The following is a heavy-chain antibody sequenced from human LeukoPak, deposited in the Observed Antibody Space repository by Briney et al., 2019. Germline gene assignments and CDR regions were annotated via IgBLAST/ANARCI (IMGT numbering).Heavy chain of an antibody. V-gene: IGHV3-23*01. CDR1: GFTFSSYM. CDR3: ANEGVDCSRCGFDP. Sequence: PGGSLRLSFAASGFTFSSYMTNWVRQAPGQGPEWVSGITGSGGSTYYADSVKGRFTISRDNSKNTLYLQMNSLRAEDTAVYYCANEGVDCSRCGFDPWGQGTTVTVSS. J-gene: IGHJ5*02. CDR2: ITGSGGST. D-gene: IGHD2-15*01.